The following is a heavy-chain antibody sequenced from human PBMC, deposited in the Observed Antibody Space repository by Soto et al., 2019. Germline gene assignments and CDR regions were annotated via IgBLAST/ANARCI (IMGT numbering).Heavy chain of an antibody. V-gene: IGHV3-23*01. CDR1: GFTFSSYA. J-gene: IGHJ4*02. CDR2: ISGSGGST. Sequence: GGSLRLSCAASGFTFSSYAMSWVRQAPGKGLEWVSAISGSGGSTYYADSVKGRFTISRDNSKNTLYLQMNSLRAEDTAVYYCAKDRNKPSGITGTTDYFDYWGQGTLVTVSS. D-gene: IGHD1-20*01. CDR3: AKDRNKPSGITGTTDYFDY.